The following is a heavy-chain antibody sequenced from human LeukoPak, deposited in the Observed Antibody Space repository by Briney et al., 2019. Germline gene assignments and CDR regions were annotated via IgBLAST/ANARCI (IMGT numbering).Heavy chain of an antibody. CDR1: GGSISSYY. D-gene: IGHD3-9*01. Sequence: SETLSLTCTVSGGSISSYYWSWIRQPPGKGLEWIGYIYYSGSANYNPSLKSRVTISVDTSKNRFSLKLSSVTAADTAVYYCARELRYDILTGSYDAFDIRGQGTMVTVSS. CDR3: ARELRYDILTGSYDAFDI. J-gene: IGHJ3*02. CDR2: IYYSGSA. V-gene: IGHV4-59*01.